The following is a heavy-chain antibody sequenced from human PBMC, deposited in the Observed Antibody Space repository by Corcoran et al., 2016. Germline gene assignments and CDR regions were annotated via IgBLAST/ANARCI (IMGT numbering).Heavy chain of an antibody. CDR1: GFTFSNAW. Sequence: EVQLVESGGGLVKPGGSLRLSCAASGFTFSNAWMNWVRQAPGKGLEWVGRIKSKTDGGTTDYAAPVKGRFTISRDDSKNTLYLQMNSLKTEVTAVYYCTTEGATTGGDDAFDIWGQGTMVTVSS. D-gene: IGHD4-17*01. V-gene: IGHV3-15*07. CDR2: IKSKTDGGTT. CDR3: TTEGATTGGDDAFDI. J-gene: IGHJ3*02.